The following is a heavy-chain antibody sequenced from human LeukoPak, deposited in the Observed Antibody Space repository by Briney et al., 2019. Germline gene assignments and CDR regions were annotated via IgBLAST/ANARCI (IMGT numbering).Heavy chain of an antibody. D-gene: IGHD6-13*01. J-gene: IGHJ5*02. CDR1: GDSISSYY. CDR2: IYYSGST. Sequence: PSETLSLTCTVSGDSISSYYWSWIRQPPGKGLEWIGYIYYSGSTNYNPSLKSRVTISVDTSKNQFSLKLSSVTAADTAVYYCARDNSRIAAAGTFNWFDPWGQGTLVTVSS. V-gene: IGHV4-59*01. CDR3: ARDNSRIAAAGTFNWFDP.